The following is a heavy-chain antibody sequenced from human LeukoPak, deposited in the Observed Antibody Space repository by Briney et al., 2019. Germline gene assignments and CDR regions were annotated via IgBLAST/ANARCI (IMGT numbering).Heavy chain of an antibody. CDR3: ARGRFRSGWYFDY. V-gene: IGHV4-34*01. CDR2: INHSGST. D-gene: IGHD6-19*01. CDR1: GGSFSGYY. J-gene: IGHJ4*02. Sequence: SETLSLTCAVYGGSFSGYYWSWIRQPPGKGLEWIGEINHSGSTNYNPSLKSRVTISVDTSKNQFSLKLSSVTAADTAVYYCARGRFRSGWYFDYWGQGTLVTVSS.